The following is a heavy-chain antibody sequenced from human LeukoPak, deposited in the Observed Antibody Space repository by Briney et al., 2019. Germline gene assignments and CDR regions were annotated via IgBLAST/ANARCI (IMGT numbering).Heavy chain of an antibody. Sequence: GGSLRLSCAASGFTFYSYEMNWLRQAPGKGLEWVSYIRNDGSTKLYADSVKGRFTISRDNAKNSLSLQMDSLRAEDTAVYYCAELGITMIGGVWGKGTTVTISS. V-gene: IGHV3-48*03. J-gene: IGHJ6*04. D-gene: IGHD3-10*02. CDR1: GFTFYSYE. CDR2: IRNDGSTK. CDR3: AELGITMIGGV.